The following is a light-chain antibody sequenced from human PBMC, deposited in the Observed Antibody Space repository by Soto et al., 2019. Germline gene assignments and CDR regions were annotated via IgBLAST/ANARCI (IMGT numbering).Light chain of an antibody. CDR1: QSVNIN. V-gene: IGKV3-15*01. J-gene: IGKJ4*01. CDR2: GAS. CDR3: QQYNNWPLT. Sequence: EIVMTQSPATLSVSPGERATLSCRASQSVNINLAWYQQKPGQAPRLLIDGASTRATGLPARFSGSGSGTEFTLTISSLQSEDFAVYYCQQYNNWPLTFGGGTKVEIK.